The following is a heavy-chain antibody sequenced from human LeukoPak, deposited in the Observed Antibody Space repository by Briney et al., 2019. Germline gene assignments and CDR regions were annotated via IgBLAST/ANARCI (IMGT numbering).Heavy chain of an antibody. D-gene: IGHD1-26*01. J-gene: IGHJ4*02. CDR1: GYTFTSYG. CDR3: ARDWGSGSYGFDY. Sequence: ASVKVSCKASGYTFTSYGISWVRQAPGQGLEWMGWISAYSGNTHYAQKFQGRVTMTTDTSTTTAYMELRGLRSDDTAVYYCARDWGSGSYGFDYWGQGTLVTVSS. V-gene: IGHV1-18*01. CDR2: ISAYSGNT.